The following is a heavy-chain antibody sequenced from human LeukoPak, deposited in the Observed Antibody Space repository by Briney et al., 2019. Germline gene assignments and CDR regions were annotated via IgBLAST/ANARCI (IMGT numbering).Heavy chain of an antibody. CDR2: INHSGST. Sequence: SETLSLTCAVYGGSFSGYYWSWIRQPPGKGLEWIGEINHSGSTNYNPSLKSRVTISVDTSKNQFSLKLSSMTAADTAVYYCARVRWYYGSGSYYDYWGQGTLVTVSS. V-gene: IGHV4-34*01. CDR1: GGSFSGYY. CDR3: ARVRWYYGSGSYYDY. J-gene: IGHJ4*02. D-gene: IGHD3-10*01.